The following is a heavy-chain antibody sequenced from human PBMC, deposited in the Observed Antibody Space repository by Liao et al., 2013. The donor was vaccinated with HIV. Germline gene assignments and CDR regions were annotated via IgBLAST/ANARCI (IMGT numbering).Heavy chain of an antibody. J-gene: IGHJ1*01. CDR2: VSTSGGA. Sequence: QVHLQESGPGLVKPSRTLSLTCSVSGGSISSYYWNWVRQPAGKGLEWIGHVSTSGGANSNPSLEARVTISVDTPKNQFSLKLNSVTAADTAVYYCASERAAAVAEYVQHWGQGTLVTVSS. D-gene: IGHD6-13*01. CDR1: GGSISSYY. CDR3: ASERAAAVAEYVQH. V-gene: IGHV4-4*07.